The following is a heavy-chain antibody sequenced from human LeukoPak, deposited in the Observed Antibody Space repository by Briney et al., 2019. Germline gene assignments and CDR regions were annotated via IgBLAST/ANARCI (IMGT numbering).Heavy chain of an antibody. CDR1: GFTLSSYG. Sequence: GGSLRLSCAASGFTLSSYGMHWVRQAPGKGLEWVAFIRYDGSNKYYADSVKGRFTISRDNSKNTLYLQMNSLRAEDTAVYYCRGYYDSSGYYVFDYWGQGTLVTVSS. CDR2: IRYDGSNK. V-gene: IGHV3-30*02. CDR3: RGYYDSSGYYVFDY. J-gene: IGHJ4*02. D-gene: IGHD3-22*01.